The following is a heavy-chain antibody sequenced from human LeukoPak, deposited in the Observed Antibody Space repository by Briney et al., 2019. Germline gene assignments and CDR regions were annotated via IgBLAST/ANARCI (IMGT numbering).Heavy chain of an antibody. CDR1: GFTFSSYA. CDR2: IIPIFGTA. Sequence: GGSLRLSCAASGFTFSSYAISWVRQAPGQGLEWMGGIIPIFGTANYAQKFQGRVTITADESTSTAYMELSSLRSDDTALYYCARTLYIAAVPGGFDYWGQGTLVTVSS. CDR3: ARTLYIAAVPGGFDY. D-gene: IGHD6-13*01. J-gene: IGHJ4*02. V-gene: IGHV1-69*01.